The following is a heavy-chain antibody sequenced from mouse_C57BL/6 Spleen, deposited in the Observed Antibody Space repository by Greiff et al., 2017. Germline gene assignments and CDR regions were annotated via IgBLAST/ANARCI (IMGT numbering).Heavy chain of an antibody. J-gene: IGHJ2*01. CDR2: IYPRDGSK. Sequence: QVPLQQSVAELVQPGASVKISCKVSGYTFTDHTIHWMKQRPEQGLEWIGYIYPRDGSKTYNEKFKGKAPLTADKSSSTAYMQLNSLTSEDSAVYFCARVLRKEFDYWGQGTTLTVSS. D-gene: IGHD1-1*01. CDR3: ARVLRKEFDY. CDR1: GYTFTDHT. V-gene: IGHV1-78*01.